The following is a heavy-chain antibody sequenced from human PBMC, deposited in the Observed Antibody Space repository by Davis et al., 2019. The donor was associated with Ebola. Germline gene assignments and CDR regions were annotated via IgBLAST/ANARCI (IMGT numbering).Heavy chain of an antibody. CDR2: ISSSSSYI. CDR3: ARSGGYCTGGVCSFDS. Sequence: PAGSLTLSCAASGFTFSRESMNWVRQAPGKGLEWVSSISSSSSYIYYADSVKGRFTISRDNAKNSLYLQMNSLRAEDTAVYYCARSGGYCTGGVCSFDSWGQGPLVTVSS. D-gene: IGHD2-8*02. J-gene: IGHJ4*02. CDR1: GFTFSRES. V-gene: IGHV3-21*01.